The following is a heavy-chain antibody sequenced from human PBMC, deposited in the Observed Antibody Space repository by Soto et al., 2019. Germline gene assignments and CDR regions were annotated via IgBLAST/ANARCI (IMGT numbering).Heavy chain of an antibody. CDR3: ARDIAARPGGYYGMDG. V-gene: IGHV6-1*01. CDR2: TYYRSKWYN. Sequence: SQTLSLTFAISGDSVSSNSAAWNWIRQSPSRGLEWLGRTYYRSKWYNDYAVSVKSRITINPDTSKNQFSLQLNSVTPEDTAVYYCARDIAARPGGYYGMDGRGQGTTVTV. J-gene: IGHJ6*01. D-gene: IGHD6-6*01. CDR1: GDSVSSNSAA.